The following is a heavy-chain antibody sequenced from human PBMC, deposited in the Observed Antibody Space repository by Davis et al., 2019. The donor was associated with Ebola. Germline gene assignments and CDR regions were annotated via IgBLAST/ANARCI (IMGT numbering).Heavy chain of an antibody. CDR2: TYYSGST. J-gene: IGHJ6*02. CDR1: GGSISSYY. V-gene: IGHV4-59*08. D-gene: IGHD3-3*01. CDR3: ARHSSGYYYHGMDV. Sequence: MPSETLSLTCTVSGGSISSYYCSWXXXXXXXXXXXXXYTYYSGSTHYNPSLKSRVTISVDTSTNQISLKLSSVTAADTAVYYCARHSSGYYYHGMDVWGQGTTVTVSS.